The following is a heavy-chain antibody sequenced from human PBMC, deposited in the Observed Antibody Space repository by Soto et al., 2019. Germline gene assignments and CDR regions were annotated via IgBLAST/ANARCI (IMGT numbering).Heavy chain of an antibody. CDR3: ARQTDNFDY. CDR1: NGSISSSSYY. J-gene: IGHJ4*02. Sequence: SETLSLTCTVSNGSISSSSYYWGWIRQPPGKGLEWIGSIYYSGSTYYNPSLKSRVTISIHTSKNQFSLKLTSVTVADTAVYYCARQTDNFDYWGQGTLVTVSS. CDR2: IYYSGST. V-gene: IGHV4-39*01.